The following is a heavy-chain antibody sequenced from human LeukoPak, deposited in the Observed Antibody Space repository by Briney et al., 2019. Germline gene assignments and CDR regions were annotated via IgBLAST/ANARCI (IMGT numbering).Heavy chain of an antibody. CDR3: ARAYGGNSGFDY. CDR1: AGSISSYY. V-gene: IGHV4-59*01. CDR2: IYYSGST. D-gene: IGHD4-23*01. Sequence: PSETLSLTCTGSAGSISSYYWSWIRQPPGKGLEWIGYIYYSGSTNHNPSLKSRVTISVDTSKNQFSLKLSSVTAADTAVYYCARAYGGNSGFDYWGQGTLVTVSS. J-gene: IGHJ4*02.